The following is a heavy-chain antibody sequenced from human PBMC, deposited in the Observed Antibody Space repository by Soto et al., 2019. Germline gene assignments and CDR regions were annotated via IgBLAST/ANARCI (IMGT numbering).Heavy chain of an antibody. CDR2: ISSNGRNK. CDR1: GFTVSSNY. CDR3: ARELERVFDY. D-gene: IGHD1-1*01. V-gene: IGHV3-64*04. Sequence: GGSLRLSCAASGFTVSSNYMTWVRQAPGKGLEYVSAISSNGRNKYYADSVKGRFTISRDNSKNTLYLQMNSLRIEDTAVYYCARELERVFDYWGQGTLVTVSS. J-gene: IGHJ4*02.